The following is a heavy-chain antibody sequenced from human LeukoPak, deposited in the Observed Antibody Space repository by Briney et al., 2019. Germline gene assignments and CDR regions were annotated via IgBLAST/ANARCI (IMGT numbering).Heavy chain of an antibody. Sequence: GGSLRLSCAASGFTFSSYGMHWVRQAPGKGLEWVAFIRYDGSNKYYADSVKGRFTISRDNSKNTLYLQMNSLRAEDTAVYYCARCGGDCYVGEYFQHWGQGTLVTVSS. CDR3: ARCGGDCYVGEYFQH. V-gene: IGHV3-30*02. J-gene: IGHJ1*01. CDR2: IRYDGSNK. D-gene: IGHD2-21*01. CDR1: GFTFSSYG.